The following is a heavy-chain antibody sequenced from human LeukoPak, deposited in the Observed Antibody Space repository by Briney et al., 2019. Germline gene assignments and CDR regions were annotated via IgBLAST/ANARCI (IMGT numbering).Heavy chain of an antibody. J-gene: IGHJ5*02. CDR2: INTNTGSP. Sequence: ASVKVSCKASGYSFSDFAVNWVRQAPGQGLEWMGWINTNTGSPTYAQGFTGRFVFSLDTSVNTAYLQINSLKADDTAIYYCARETAMASNWFDPWGQGTLATVSS. V-gene: IGHV7-4-1*02. CDR1: GYSFSDFA. CDR3: ARETAMASNWFDP. D-gene: IGHD2-21*02.